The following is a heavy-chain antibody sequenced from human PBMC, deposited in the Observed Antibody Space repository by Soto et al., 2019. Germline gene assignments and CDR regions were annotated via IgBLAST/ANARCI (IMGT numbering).Heavy chain of an antibody. CDR3: AALVRGLTMKQYHGKDV. CDR2: IYYTGSS. D-gene: IGHD3-10*01. V-gene: IGHV4-31*03. CDR1: GTSTSSGAFY. Sequence: QVQLQESGPGLVKPAQTQSLTCSVSGTSTSSGAFYWNWIRQHPGKGLEWIGNIYYTGSSNYNPSLKHRVTISLDTSKNQFFLKLSDMTAAYTAVYYCAALVRGLTMKQYHGKDVWGLGTTVNVSS. J-gene: IGHJ6*02.